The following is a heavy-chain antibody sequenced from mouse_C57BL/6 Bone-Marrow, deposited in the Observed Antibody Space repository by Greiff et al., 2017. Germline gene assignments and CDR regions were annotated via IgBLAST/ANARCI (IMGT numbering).Heavy chain of an antibody. V-gene: IGHV1-62-2*01. J-gene: IGHJ2*01. CDR1: GYTFTSYS. CDR3: ARHEETGTNYFDY. D-gene: IGHD4-1*01. Sequence: QVQLQQPGAELVKPGASVKLSCKASGYTFTSYSIHWVKQRPGQGLEWIGWVYPGSGSTQYNQKFKDKATLTVDKSSSTAYMELSSLTSDDSAVYVCARHEETGTNYFDYWGQGTTLTVSS. CDR2: VYPGSGST.